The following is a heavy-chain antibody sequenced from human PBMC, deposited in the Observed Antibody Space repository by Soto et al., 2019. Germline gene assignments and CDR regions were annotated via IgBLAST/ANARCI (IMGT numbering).Heavy chain of an antibody. J-gene: IGHJ4*02. CDR3: ARVGMDYDYVWGSYRSAVRPYFDY. CDR1: GFTFSDYY. Sequence: GGSLRLSCAASGFTFSDYYMSWIRQAPGKGLEWVSYISSSSSYTNYADSVKGRFTISRDNAKNSLYLQMNSLRAEDTAVYYCARVGMDYDYVWGSYRSAVRPYFDYWGQGTLVTVSS. CDR2: ISSSSSYT. D-gene: IGHD3-16*02. V-gene: IGHV3-11*06.